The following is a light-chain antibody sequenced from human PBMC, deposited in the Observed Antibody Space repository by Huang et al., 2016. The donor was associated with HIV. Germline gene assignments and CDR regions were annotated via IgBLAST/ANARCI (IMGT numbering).Light chain of an antibody. J-gene: IGKJ4*01. Sequence: DIQMTQSPSSLSASVGDRVTITCRASRGISNSLAWYQQQPVKAPKLLLYAASRLQGGVPSRFSGSGSRTDYTLTISSLQPEDSATYYCQQYYNTTLSFGGGTKVEIK. CDR2: AAS. CDR3: QQYYNTTLS. CDR1: RGISNS. V-gene: IGKV1-NL1*01.